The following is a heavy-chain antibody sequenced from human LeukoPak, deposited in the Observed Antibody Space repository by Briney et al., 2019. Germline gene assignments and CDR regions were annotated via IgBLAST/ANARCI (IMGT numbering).Heavy chain of an antibody. CDR2: IYYSKNT. CDR3: VSPRGFSYGYFDY. J-gene: IGHJ4*02. CDR1: DGSISSSSAY. Sequence: SEPLSLTYTVSDGSISSSSAYWGWIRQPPGKGLEWIGSIYYSKNTYYNPSLKSRVTISADTSKNQFSLTLGSVGATDTAVYYCVSPRGFSYGYFDYWGQGTLVTVSS. D-gene: IGHD5-18*01. V-gene: IGHV4-39*01.